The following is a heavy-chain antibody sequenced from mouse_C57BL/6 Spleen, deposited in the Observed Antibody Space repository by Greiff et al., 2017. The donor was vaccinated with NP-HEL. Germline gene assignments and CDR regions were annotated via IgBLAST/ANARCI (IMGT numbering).Heavy chain of an antibody. D-gene: IGHD1-2*01. CDR2: IDPSDSYT. Sequence: QVQLQQPGAELVMPGASVKLSCKASGYTFTSYWMHWVKQRPGQGLEWIGEIDPSDSYTNYNQKFKGKSTLTVDKSSSTAYMQLSSLTSEDSAVSYCARGYPLYCDVWGTGTTVTVSS. J-gene: IGHJ1*03. CDR1: GYTFTSYW. V-gene: IGHV1-69*01. CDR3: ARGYPLYCDV.